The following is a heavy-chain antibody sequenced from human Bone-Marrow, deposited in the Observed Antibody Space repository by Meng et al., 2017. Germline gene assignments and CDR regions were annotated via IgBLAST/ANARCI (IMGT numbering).Heavy chain of an antibody. V-gene: IGHV4-34*01. CDR1: GGSFSGYY. J-gene: IGHJ1*01. D-gene: IGHD1-1*01. CDR2: INHSGST. CDR3: ARGTRPLLFQH. Sequence: QVTLQQWGAGLLKPSETLSLTCAVYGGSFSGYYWSWIRQPPGKGLEWIGEINHSGSTNYNPSLKSRVTISVDTSKNQFSLKLSSVTAADTAVYYCARGTRPLLFQHWGQGTLVTVAS.